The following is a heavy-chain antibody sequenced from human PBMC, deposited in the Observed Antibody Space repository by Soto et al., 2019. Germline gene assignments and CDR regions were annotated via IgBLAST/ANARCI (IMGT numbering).Heavy chain of an antibody. CDR1: GFTFSSYG. CDR3: AREITMVRGVNPPYYYYYGMDV. Sequence: GGSLRLSCAASGFTFSSYGMHWVRQAPGKGLEWVAVIWYDGSNKYYADSVKGRFTISRDNSKNTLYLQMNSLRAEDTAVYYCAREITMVRGVNPPYYYYYGMDVWGQGTTVTVSS. V-gene: IGHV3-33*01. J-gene: IGHJ6*02. D-gene: IGHD3-10*01. CDR2: IWYDGSNK.